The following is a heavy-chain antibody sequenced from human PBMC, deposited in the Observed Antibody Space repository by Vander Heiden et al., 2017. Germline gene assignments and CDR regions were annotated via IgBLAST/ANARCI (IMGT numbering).Heavy chain of an antibody. D-gene: IGHD1-7*01. CDR2: ISTGSSYI. Sequence: EVLLVESGGGLVKPGGSLRLSCAASGFPFTSYSLHWVRQAPGKGPEWVSFISTGSSYIYYADSVKGRFTISRDNAKNSLYLQMNSLRAEDTAVYYCARGELDYWGQGTLVSVSS. V-gene: IGHV3-21*01. CDR1: GFPFTSYS. J-gene: IGHJ4*02. CDR3: ARGELDY.